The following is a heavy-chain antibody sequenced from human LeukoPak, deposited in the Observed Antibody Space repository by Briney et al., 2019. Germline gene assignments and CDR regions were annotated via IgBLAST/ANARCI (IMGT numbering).Heavy chain of an antibody. V-gene: IGHV3-7*04. J-gene: IGHJ4*02. CDR3: ARYGSIAAAGTFDY. CDR2: VKQEGSEK. CDR1: GFTFSRFR. D-gene: IGHD6-13*01. Sequence: GGSLRLSCAASGFTFSRFRMSWVRQAPGNGLQWVANVKQEGSEKYYVDSVKGRFTISRDNAKNSLYLQMNSLRAEDTAVYYCARYGSIAAAGTFDYWGQGTLVTVSS.